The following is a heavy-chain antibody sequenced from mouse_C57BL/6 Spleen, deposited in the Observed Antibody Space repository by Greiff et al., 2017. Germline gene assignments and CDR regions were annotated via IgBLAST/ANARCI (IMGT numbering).Heavy chain of an antibody. CDR1: GYAFSSYW. V-gene: IGHV1-80*01. D-gene: IGHD1-1*01. J-gene: IGHJ3*01. Sequence: QVQLQQSGAELVKPGASVKISCKASGYAFSSYWMNWVKQRPGKGLEWIGQIYPGDGDTNYNGKFKDKATLTADKSSSTAYMQLSSLTSEDSAVYFCARGGHYGSSYWFAYWGQGTLVTVSA. CDR2: IYPGDGDT. CDR3: ARGGHYGSSYWFAY.